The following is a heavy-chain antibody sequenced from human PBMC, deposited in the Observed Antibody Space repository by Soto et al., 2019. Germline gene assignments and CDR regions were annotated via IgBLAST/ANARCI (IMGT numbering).Heavy chain of an antibody. CDR2: ISGGGSTT. CDR1: GFTFSSYA. J-gene: IGHJ1*01. CDR3: ARDQAAGGTISRYFQD. D-gene: IGHD6-13*01. Sequence: EVQLLESGGGLVQPEGSLRLSCEASGFTFSSYAMSWVRQAPGKGLEWVSGISGGGSTTYYADSVKGRFTISRDNSKNTLYLQVNSLRAEDTVVYYCARDQAAGGTISRYFQDWGQGTLVTVSS. V-gene: IGHV3-23*01.